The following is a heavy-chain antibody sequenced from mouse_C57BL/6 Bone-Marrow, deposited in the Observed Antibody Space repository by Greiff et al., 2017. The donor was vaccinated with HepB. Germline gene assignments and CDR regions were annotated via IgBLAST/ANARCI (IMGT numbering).Heavy chain of an antibody. CDR1: GYTFTSYW. Sequence: QVQLQQPGAELVKPGASVKLSCKASGYTFTSYWMHWVKQRPGRGLEWIGRIDPNSGGTKYNEKFKSKATLTVDKHSSTAYMQLSSLTSEDSAVYYCARESYYDYAPAWFAYWGQGTLVTVSA. CDR3: ARESYYDYAPAWFAY. J-gene: IGHJ3*01. V-gene: IGHV1-72*01. D-gene: IGHD2-4*01. CDR2: IDPNSGGT.